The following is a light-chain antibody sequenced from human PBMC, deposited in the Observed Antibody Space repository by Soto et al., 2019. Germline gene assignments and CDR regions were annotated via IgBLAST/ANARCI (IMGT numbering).Light chain of an antibody. Sequence: DIVLTQSPGTLSLSPGERATLSCRASQSVSSSYLAWYQQKPGQAPRLLIYGASNRATGIPDRFSGSGSGTDFTLTISRLEPEDFEVYYCQQYDKSPLTFGGGTKVEIK. CDR2: GAS. CDR1: QSVSSSY. J-gene: IGKJ4*01. V-gene: IGKV3-20*01. CDR3: QQYDKSPLT.